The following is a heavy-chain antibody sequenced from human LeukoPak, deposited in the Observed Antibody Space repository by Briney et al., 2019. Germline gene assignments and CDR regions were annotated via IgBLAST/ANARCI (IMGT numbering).Heavy chain of an antibody. Sequence: GASVKVSCKASGGTFSSYAISWVRQAPGQGLEWMGGIIPIFGTANYAQKFQGRVTTTTDESTSTAYMELSSLTSEDTAVYYCARSHIVVVPAATLGYYYYMDVWGKGTTVTVSS. CDR3: ARSHIVVVPAATLGYYYYMDV. D-gene: IGHD2-2*01. CDR2: IIPIFGTA. CDR1: GGTFSSYA. J-gene: IGHJ6*03. V-gene: IGHV1-69*05.